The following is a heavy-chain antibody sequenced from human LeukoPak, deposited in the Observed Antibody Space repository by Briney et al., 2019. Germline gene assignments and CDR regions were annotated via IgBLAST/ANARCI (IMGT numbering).Heavy chain of an antibody. V-gene: IGHV4-39*02. D-gene: IGHD6-13*01. Sequence: SQTLSLTCTVSGDSISSGSYYWGWIRQPPGKGLQWIGTFYHSGITYYNPSLKSRVTISVDTSKNHFSLKLSSVTAADTAVYYCARGFGLAAAGADYWGQGTLVTVSS. J-gene: IGHJ4*02. CDR2: FYHSGIT. CDR1: GDSISSGSYY. CDR3: ARGFGLAAAGADY.